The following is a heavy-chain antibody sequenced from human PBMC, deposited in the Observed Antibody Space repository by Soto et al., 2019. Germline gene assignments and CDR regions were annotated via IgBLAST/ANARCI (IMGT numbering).Heavy chain of an antibody. D-gene: IGHD4-17*01. J-gene: IGHJ4*02. CDR2: IYYSGST. V-gene: IGHV4-39*01. Sequence: SETLSLTCTVSGGSISSSSYYWGWIRQPPGKGLEWIGSIYYSGSTYYNPSLKSRVTISVDTSKNQFSLKLSSVTAADTAVYYCARHDYGDYHIYSGQGTLVTVSS. CDR3: ARHDYGDYHIY. CDR1: GGSISSSSYY.